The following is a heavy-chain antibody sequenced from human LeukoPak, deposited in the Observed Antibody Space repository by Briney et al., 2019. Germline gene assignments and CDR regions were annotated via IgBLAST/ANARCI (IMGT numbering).Heavy chain of an antibody. CDR1: GYTFTSYD. J-gene: IGHJ4*02. V-gene: IGHV1-8*01. Sequence: GASVKVSCKASGYTFTSYDINWVRQATGQGLEWMGWMNPNSGNTGYAQKFQGRVTMTRNTSISTAYMELSSLRSEDTAVYYCARDLPVAGPFDYWGQGTLVTVSS. CDR2: MNPNSGNT. D-gene: IGHD6-19*01. CDR3: ARDLPVAGPFDY.